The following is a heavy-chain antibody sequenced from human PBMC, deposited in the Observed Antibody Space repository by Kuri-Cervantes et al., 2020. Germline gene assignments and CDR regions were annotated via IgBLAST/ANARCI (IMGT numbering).Heavy chain of an antibody. CDR2: IYYSGST. V-gene: IGHV4-61*01. J-gene: IGHJ4*02. D-gene: IGHD1/OR15-1a*01. Sequence: SETLSLTCTASGGSVSSGSLNWSWIRQPPGKELEWIGYIYYSGSTNYNPSLMSRAPISVDTSNNQFSLKKSSATAADTAVYYCASMAKQSYYFAYWGQGTLVTVSS. CDR3: ASMAKQSYYFAY. CDR1: GGSVSSGSLN.